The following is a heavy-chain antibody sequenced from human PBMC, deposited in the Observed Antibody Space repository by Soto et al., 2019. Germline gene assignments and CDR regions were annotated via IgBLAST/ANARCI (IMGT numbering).Heavy chain of an antibody. CDR2: IAYDGADT. CDR1: GFIFRSYG. D-gene: IGHD2-15*01. V-gene: IGHV3-30*18. Sequence: ESGGGVVQPGRSLRLSCAASGFIFRSYGMHWVRQAPGKGLEWVAAIAYDGADTYYLDSVKGRFTISRDNSRDTLHLQMNSLRVEDTAVYYCAKGGRYCSIGSCRTDHWGQGTLVTVSA. CDR3: AKGGRYCSIGSCRTDH. J-gene: IGHJ4*02.